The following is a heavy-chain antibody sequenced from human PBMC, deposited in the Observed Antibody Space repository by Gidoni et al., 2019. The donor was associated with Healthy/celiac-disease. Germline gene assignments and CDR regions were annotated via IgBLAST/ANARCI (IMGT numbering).Heavy chain of an antibody. D-gene: IGHD3-3*01. Sequence: EVQLVESGGGLVQPGGSLRLSCASSGFTFSSYSMSWVRQAPGKGLEWVSAISGSGGSTYYADAVKGRFTISRDNSKNTLYLQMNSLRAEDTAVYYCAKDSRITIFSFDYWGQGTLVTVSS. CDR1: GFTFSSYS. J-gene: IGHJ4*02. CDR2: ISGSGGST. V-gene: IGHV3-23*04. CDR3: AKDSRITIFSFDY.